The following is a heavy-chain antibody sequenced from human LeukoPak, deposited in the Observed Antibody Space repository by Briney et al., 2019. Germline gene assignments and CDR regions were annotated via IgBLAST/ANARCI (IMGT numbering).Heavy chain of an antibody. CDR2: INPNSGGT. CDR3: AVDVTYCGGDCYSGDAFDI. D-gene: IGHD2-21*01. CDR1: GYTFTGYY. J-gene: IGHJ3*02. V-gene: IGHV1-2*02. Sequence: GGAVTVSCTASGYTFTGYYMRWVRQAPGQGLEWVGWINPNSGGTNYAQKFQGRGTMTRDTSISTAYMELSRLRSDDTAAYYCAVDVTYCGGDCYSGDAFDIWGQGTMVTVSS.